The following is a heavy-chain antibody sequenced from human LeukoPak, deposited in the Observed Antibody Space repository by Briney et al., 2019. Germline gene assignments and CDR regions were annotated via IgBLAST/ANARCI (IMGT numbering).Heavy chain of an antibody. CDR1: GFTFVDYA. D-gene: IGHD3-9*01. CDR2: ISWNSNSI. Sequence: GGSRRLACAAAGFTFVDYAMHWVRQAPGKGLEWVSGISWNSNSIGYADSVKGQFTFSRDNAKNSLYLQMNRLRADDTALYYCAKDVAEYDSGAFDIWGQGTMVTVSS. J-gene: IGHJ3*02. V-gene: IGHV3-9*01. CDR3: AKDVAEYDSGAFDI.